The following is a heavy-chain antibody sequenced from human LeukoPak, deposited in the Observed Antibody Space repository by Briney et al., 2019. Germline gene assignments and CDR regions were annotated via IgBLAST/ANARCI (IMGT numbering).Heavy chain of an antibody. CDR1: GFSFRTYG. Sequence: GRSLRLSCAASGFSFRTYGMHWVRQAPGKGLEWVAVMWFDGSNKNYVDSVKGRFIISRDISKNTVFLQMNSLRVEDTAVYYCARRPGIAAAGIDYWGQGTLVTVSS. CDR2: MWFDGSNK. CDR3: ARRPGIAAAGIDY. D-gene: IGHD6-13*01. J-gene: IGHJ4*02. V-gene: IGHV3-33*01.